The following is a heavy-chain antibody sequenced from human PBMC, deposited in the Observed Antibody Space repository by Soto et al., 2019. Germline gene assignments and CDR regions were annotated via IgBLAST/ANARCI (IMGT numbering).Heavy chain of an antibody. CDR3: AGDRAFASSSSGMDV. D-gene: IGHD6-6*01. J-gene: IGHJ6*02. Sequence: QVQLVQSGAEVKKPGASVKVSCKASGYTFTSYGISWVRQAPGQGLEWMGWISAYNGNTNYAQKLQGRVTMTTDTSTSTGYMELRSLRSDDTAVYYCAGDRAFASSSSGMDVWGQGTTVTVSS. V-gene: IGHV1-18*01. CDR1: GYTFTSYG. CDR2: ISAYNGNT.